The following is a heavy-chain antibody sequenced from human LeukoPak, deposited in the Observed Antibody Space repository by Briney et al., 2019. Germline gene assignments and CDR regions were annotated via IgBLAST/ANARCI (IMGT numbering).Heavy chain of an antibody. Sequence: SQTLSLTCTVSGGSISSGSYYWSWIRQPAGKGLEWIGRIYTSGSTNYNPSLKSRVTISVDTSKNQFSLKLSSVTAADTAVYYCASQIAVAGTVYFDYWGQGTLVTVSS. V-gene: IGHV4-61*02. J-gene: IGHJ4*02. CDR2: IYTSGST. D-gene: IGHD6-19*01. CDR1: GGSISSGSYY. CDR3: ASQIAVAGTVYFDY.